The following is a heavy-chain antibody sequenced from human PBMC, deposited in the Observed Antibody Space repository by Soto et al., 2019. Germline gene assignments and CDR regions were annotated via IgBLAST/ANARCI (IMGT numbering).Heavy chain of an antibody. CDR2: FDPEDGET. D-gene: IGHD6-13*01. Sequence: ASAKVSCKVSGYTLTELSMHWVRQAPGKGLEWMGGFDPEDGETIYAQKFQGRVTMTEDTSTDTAYMELSSLRSEDTAVYYCATKGAAAGSRDYYYGMDVWGQGTTVTVSS. V-gene: IGHV1-24*01. J-gene: IGHJ6*02. CDR1: GYTLTELS. CDR3: ATKGAAAGSRDYYYGMDV.